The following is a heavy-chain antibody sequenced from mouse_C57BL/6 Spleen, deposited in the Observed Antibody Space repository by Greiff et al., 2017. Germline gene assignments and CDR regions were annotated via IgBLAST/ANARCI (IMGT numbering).Heavy chain of an antibody. CDR3: AIMYGKDWDGVDY. V-gene: IGHV1-69*01. CDR2: IDPSDSDT. Sequence: QVQLQQPGAELVMPGASVKLSCKASGYTFTSYWMHWVKQRPGQGLEWIGEIDPSDSDTNYNQKFKGKATLTVDKSSSTAYMQLSSLTSEDSAVYYCAIMYGKDWDGVDYWGQGTTLTVSS. J-gene: IGHJ2*01. D-gene: IGHD4-1*01. CDR1: GYTFTSYW.